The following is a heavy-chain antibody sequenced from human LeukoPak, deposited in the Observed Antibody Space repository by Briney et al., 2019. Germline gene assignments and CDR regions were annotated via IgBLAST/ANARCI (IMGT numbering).Heavy chain of an antibody. V-gene: IGHV3-53*01. CDR1: GFTVSSNY. Sequence: GGSLRLSCAASGFTVSSNYLSWVRQAPGKGLEWVSVIYSGGSTYYADSVKGRFTISRDNSKNTLYLQMNSLRAEDTAVYYCASSSGYDWEYYFDYWGQGTLVTVSS. CDR2: IYSGGST. J-gene: IGHJ4*02. CDR3: ASSSGYDWEYYFDY. D-gene: IGHD5-12*01.